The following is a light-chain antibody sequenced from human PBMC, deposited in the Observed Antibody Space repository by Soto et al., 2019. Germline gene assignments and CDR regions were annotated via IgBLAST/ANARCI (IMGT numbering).Light chain of an antibody. CDR2: SNN. CDR1: DSNIGSNA. Sequence: QSVLTQPPSVSGAPRQRVTISCSGSDSNIGSNAVNWYQLLPGTAPKVLIYSNNVRLSGVSDRFSGSKSGTSASLAISRLQSEDEADYYCAAWDDSLDGQVFGGGTKLTVL. J-gene: IGLJ3*02. V-gene: IGLV1-44*01. CDR3: AAWDDSLDGQV.